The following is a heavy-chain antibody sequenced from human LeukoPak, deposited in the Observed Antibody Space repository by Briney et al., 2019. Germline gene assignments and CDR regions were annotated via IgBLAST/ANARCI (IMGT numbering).Heavy chain of an antibody. D-gene: IGHD3-22*01. V-gene: IGHV3-48*02. CDR3: ARDENYYDSSGYYPPGFDY. CDR1: GFTFSSYS. J-gene: IGHJ4*02. CDR2: ISSSSSTI. Sequence: GGSLRLSCAASGFTFSSYSMNWVRQAPGKGLEWVSYISSSSSTIYYADSVKGRFTISRDNAKNSLYLQMNSLRDEDTAVYYCARDENYYDSSGYYPPGFDYWGQGTLVTVCS.